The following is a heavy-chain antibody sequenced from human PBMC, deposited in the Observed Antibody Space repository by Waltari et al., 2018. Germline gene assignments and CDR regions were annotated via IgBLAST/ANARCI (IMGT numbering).Heavy chain of an antibody. J-gene: IGHJ6*02. CDR3: ARGMYNGLDV. V-gene: IGHV3-7*01. Sequence: EERLVESGGGLVQPGGSLRLSCEASGSPFKTYLMNWVRQAPGKGLEWVANIRPDGSEKSYVDSVKGRFTISRDNAKNAVYLQLNRLRVEDTALYYCARGMYNGLDVWGPGTTVIVSS. D-gene: IGHD1-20*01. CDR1: GSPFKTYL. CDR2: IRPDGSEK.